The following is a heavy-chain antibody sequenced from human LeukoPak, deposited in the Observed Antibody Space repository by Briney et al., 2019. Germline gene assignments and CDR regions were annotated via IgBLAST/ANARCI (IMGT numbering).Heavy chain of an antibody. J-gene: IGHJ4*02. CDR3: VRETGPFDF. CDR2: IRYDGSDK. D-gene: IGHD3-9*01. V-gene: IGHV3-30*02. Sequence: GGSLRLSCAASGFTFSSYGMHWVRQAPGKGLEWVAFIRYDGSDKYYADSVKGRFTISRDNSKRSLYLQMNSLRTDDTAVYYCVRETGPFDFWGQGTLVTVSS. CDR1: GFTFSSYG.